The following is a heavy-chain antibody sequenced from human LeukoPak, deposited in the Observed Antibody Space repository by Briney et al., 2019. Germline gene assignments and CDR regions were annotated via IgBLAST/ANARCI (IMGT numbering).Heavy chain of an antibody. CDR1: GYTFTGYY. J-gene: IGHJ6*03. CDR2: ISAYNGNT. Sequence: GASVKVSCKASGYTFTGYYMHWVRQAPGQGLEWMGWISAYNGNTNYAQKLQGRVTMTTDTSTSTAYMELRSLRSDDTAVYYCARVEGGSSWYEYYYYYMDVWGKGTTVTVSS. D-gene: IGHD6-13*01. CDR3: ARVEGGSSWYEYYYYYMDV. V-gene: IGHV1-18*04.